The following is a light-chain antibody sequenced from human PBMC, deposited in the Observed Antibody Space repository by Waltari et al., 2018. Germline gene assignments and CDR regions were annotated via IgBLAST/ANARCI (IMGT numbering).Light chain of an antibody. CDR1: QGISNQ. J-gene: IGKJ1*01. Sequence: DIQLTQSPSFLSASVGYRVTITCRASQGISNQLAWSQQKPGKAPKLLIYAALTLQIGVPARVSGRGAGTEGTRTSSSRQPEDFATYYCQQFNSYPRTFGQGTRGESK. CDR3: QQFNSYPRT. V-gene: IGKV1-9*01. CDR2: AAL.